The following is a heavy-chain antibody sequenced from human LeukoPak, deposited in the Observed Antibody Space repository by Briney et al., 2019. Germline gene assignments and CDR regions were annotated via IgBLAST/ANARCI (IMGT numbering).Heavy chain of an antibody. Sequence: GGSLRLSCAASGFTFSSYAMHWVRQAPGKGLEWVAVISYDGSNKYYADSVKGRFTISRGNSKNTLYLQMNSLRAEDTAVYYCARAWTEAGKYNWFDPWGQGTLVTVSS. CDR3: ARAWTEAGKYNWFDP. D-gene: IGHD3/OR15-3a*01. V-gene: IGHV3-30*01. CDR1: GFTFSSYA. J-gene: IGHJ5*02. CDR2: ISYDGSNK.